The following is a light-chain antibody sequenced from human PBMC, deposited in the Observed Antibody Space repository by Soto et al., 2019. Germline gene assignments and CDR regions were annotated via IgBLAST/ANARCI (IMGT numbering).Light chain of an antibody. J-gene: IGKJ1*01. CDR2: GAS. CDR3: QQYNTSPRT. V-gene: IGKV3-20*01. Sequence: EIGLTQSPGTLSWSPGERATLSCRASQSISSSYLAWYQQKRGQAPRLVVYGASSRATGIPDRFSGSGYGTDFNLTINRLETEDFAVYYCQQYNTSPRTFGQGTKVDIK. CDR1: QSISSSY.